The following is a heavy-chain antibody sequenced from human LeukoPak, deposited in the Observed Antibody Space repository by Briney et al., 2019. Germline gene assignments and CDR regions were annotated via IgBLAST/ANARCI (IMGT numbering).Heavy chain of an antibody. J-gene: IGHJ5*02. CDR3: ARELEPYNWFDP. Sequence: PSETLSLTCTVSGGSISSGGYYWSWIRQHPGKGLVWIGYIYYSGSTYYNPSLKSRVTISVDTSKNQFSLQLNSVTPEDTAVYYCARELEPYNWFDPWGQGTLVTVSS. V-gene: IGHV4-31*03. CDR1: GGSISSGGYY. D-gene: IGHD1-1*01. CDR2: IYYSGST.